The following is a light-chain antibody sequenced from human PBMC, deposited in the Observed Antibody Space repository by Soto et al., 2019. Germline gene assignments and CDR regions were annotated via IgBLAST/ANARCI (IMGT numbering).Light chain of an antibody. Sequence: FMLTQPHSVSESPGKTVTMSCTRSSGSIASNYVQWYQQRPGSAPTTVIYENDQRPSGVPDRFSGSIDSSSNSASLTISGLRTEDEADYYCQSYDSNNPWVFGGGTKVTVL. CDR1: SGSIASNY. CDR3: QSYDSNNPWV. V-gene: IGLV6-57*04. CDR2: END. J-gene: IGLJ3*02.